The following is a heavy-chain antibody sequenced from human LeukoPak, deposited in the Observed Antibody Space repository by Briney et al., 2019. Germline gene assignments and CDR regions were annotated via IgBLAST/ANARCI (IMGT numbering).Heavy chain of an antibody. V-gene: IGHV4-61*01. CDR1: GGSISSSSYY. CDR2: IYYSGST. CDR3: ARYSSSSGYFDY. Sequence: PSETLSLTCTVSGGSISSSSYYWSWIRQPPGKGLEWIGYIYYSGSTNYNPSLKSRVTISVDTSKNQFSLKLSSVTAADTAVYYCARYSSSSGYFDYWGQGTLVTVSS. D-gene: IGHD6-6*01. J-gene: IGHJ4*02.